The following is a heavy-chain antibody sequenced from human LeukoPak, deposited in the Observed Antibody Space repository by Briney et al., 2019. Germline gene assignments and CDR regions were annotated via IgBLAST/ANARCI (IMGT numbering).Heavy chain of an antibody. CDR3: TSLYCSSTSCSPSYGMDV. J-gene: IGHJ6*04. D-gene: IGHD2-2*01. Sequence: GGSLRLSCAASGFTFSGSATHWVRQASGKGLEWVGRIRSKANSYATAYAASVKGRFTISRDDSKNTAYLQMNSLKTEDTAVYYCTSLYCSSTSCSPSYGMDVWGKGTTVTVSS. V-gene: IGHV3-73*01. CDR2: IRSKANSYAT. CDR1: GFTFSGSA.